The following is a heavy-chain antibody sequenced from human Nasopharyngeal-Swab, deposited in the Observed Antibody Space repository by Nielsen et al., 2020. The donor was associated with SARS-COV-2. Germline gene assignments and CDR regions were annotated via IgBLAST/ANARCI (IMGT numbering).Heavy chain of an antibody. V-gene: IGHV4-4*07. CDR1: GGSISSYY. CDR2: IYTSGST. J-gene: IGHJ6*02. Sequence: SETLSLTCTVSGGSISSYYWSWIRQPAGKGLEWIGRIYTSGSTNYNPSLKSRVTMSVDTSKNQFSLKLSSVTAADTAVYYCARDSLVTGTTSVRGHYGMDVWGQGTTVTVSS. CDR3: ARDSLVTGTTSVRGHYGMDV. D-gene: IGHD1-7*01.